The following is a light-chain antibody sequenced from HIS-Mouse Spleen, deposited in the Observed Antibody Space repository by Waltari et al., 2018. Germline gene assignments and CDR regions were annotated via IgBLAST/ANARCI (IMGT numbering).Light chain of an antibody. CDR1: AFTKNY. J-gene: IGLJ2*01. CDR3: YSTDSSGNHRV. CDR2: EDS. Sequence: SYELTQPPSVSVSPGQTARITCSGDAFTKNYAYWYKQKSGQAPVLVIYEDSKRPSGIPERFSGSSSGTMATLTISGAQVEDEADYYCYSTDSSGNHRVFGGGTKLTVL. V-gene: IGLV3-10*01.